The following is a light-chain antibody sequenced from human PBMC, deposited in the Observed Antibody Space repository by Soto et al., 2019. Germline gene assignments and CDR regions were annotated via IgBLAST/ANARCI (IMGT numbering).Light chain of an antibody. CDR1: QTPSTSF. V-gene: IGKV3-20*01. Sequence: ESVLTQSPGTLSLSPGERATLSCRARQTPSTSFLAWYQHKPGQAPRLLIYGSSTRATGIPDRCSGSASGTAFPLTISRLEPEDFALYYCNQYGRSAPLPFGGGKKVENK. J-gene: IGKJ4*01. CDR3: NQYGRSAPLP. CDR2: GSS.